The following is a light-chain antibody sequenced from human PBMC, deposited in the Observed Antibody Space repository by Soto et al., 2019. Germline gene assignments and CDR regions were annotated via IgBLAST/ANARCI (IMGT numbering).Light chain of an antibody. V-gene: IGKV3-15*01. Sequence: EIVITQSPATLSVSPGERATLYCRASQSISTELAWYQQKPGQPPRLLIYSASTRATGVPARFTGSGSGSEFTLTISGLQSEDFAVYYCQQGHNWPLTFGQGTRLEL. CDR2: SAS. CDR1: QSISTE. J-gene: IGKJ2*01. CDR3: QQGHNWPLT.